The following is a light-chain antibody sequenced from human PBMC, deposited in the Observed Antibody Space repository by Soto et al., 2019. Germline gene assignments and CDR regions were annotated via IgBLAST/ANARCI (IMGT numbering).Light chain of an antibody. Sequence: EIVFAQSPGTLSLSPGERATLSCRASQSVSSSYLAWYQQKPGQAPRLLIYGASSRATGIPDRFSGSGSGTDFTLTISRLEPEDFAVYYCQQYGSSRITFGQGTQLEIK. CDR1: QSVSSSY. CDR3: QQYGSSRIT. J-gene: IGKJ5*01. V-gene: IGKV3-20*01. CDR2: GAS.